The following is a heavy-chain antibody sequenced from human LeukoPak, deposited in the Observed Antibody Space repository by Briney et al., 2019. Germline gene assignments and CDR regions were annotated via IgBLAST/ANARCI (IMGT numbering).Heavy chain of an antibody. D-gene: IGHD2-15*01. CDR1: GGSISSGGYY. Sequence: PSQTLSLTCTVSGGSISSGGYYWSWIRQHPGKGLEWIGYIYYSGSTYYNPSLKSQVTISVETSKNQFSLKLSSVTAADTAMYYCARSRYCSGGSCYLNWFDPWGQGTLVTVSS. J-gene: IGHJ5*02. CDR2: IYYSGST. CDR3: ARSRYCSGGSCYLNWFDP. V-gene: IGHV4-31*01.